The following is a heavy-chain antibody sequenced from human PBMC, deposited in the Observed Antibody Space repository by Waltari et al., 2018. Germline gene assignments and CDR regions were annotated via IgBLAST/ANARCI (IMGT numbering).Heavy chain of an antibody. J-gene: IGHJ4*02. CDR3: AGWGIIEDFDY. CDR2: IYTSGST. CDR1: GGSISSGSYS. D-gene: IGHD3-16*01. V-gene: IGHV4-61*02. Sequence: QVQLQESGPGLVKPSQTLSLTCTVSGGSISSGSYSWSWIRQPAGKGLEWIGRIYTSGSTNYNPSLKSRVTISVDTSKNQFSLKLSSVTAADTAVYYCAGWGIIEDFDYWGQGTLVTVSS.